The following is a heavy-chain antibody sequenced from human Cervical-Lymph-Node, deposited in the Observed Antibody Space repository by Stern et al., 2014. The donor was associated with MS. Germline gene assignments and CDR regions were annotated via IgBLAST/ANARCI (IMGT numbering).Heavy chain of an antibody. CDR3: ARVPDNPNLYGMDV. CDR1: GGSFRGYY. V-gene: IGHV4-34*01. Sequence: QVQLQQLGAGLLKPSETLSLTCAVYGGSFRGYYWSWIRQPPGKGLEWIGEINHSGSTNSNPSPKSRFTISVDTSKNQFFLKLSSVTAADTAVYYCARVPDNPNLYGMDVWGQGTTVTVSS. J-gene: IGHJ6*02. D-gene: IGHD1-14*01. CDR2: INHSGST.